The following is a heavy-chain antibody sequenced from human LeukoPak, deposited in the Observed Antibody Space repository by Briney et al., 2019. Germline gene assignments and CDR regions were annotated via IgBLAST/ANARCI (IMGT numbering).Heavy chain of an antibody. CDR2: INTDGRST. V-gene: IGHV3-74*01. D-gene: IGHD6-13*01. CDR3: ARGRITSSWYYFDY. Sequence: GGSLRLSCAASGFTFSGYWMHWVRQAPGKGLVWVSRINTDGRSTNYADSVKGRFTISRDNAKNTLYLQMNSLRAEDTAVYYCARGRITSSWYYFDYWGQGTLVTVSS. CDR1: GFTFSGYW. J-gene: IGHJ4*02.